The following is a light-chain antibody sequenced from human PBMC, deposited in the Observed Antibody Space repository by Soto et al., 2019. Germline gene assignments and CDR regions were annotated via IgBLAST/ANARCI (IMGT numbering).Light chain of an antibody. J-gene: IGKJ4*01. CDR1: QSVFYSSRYKNY. Sequence: DIVMTQSPDSLAVSLGERATINCKSSQSVFYSSRYKNYLAWYQQKPGQPPKLLIYWAATRESGVPDRFIGSGSGTDFTLTISSLQAEDVAVYYCQQYYSNPLTFGGGTKVELK. V-gene: IGKV4-1*01. CDR3: QQYYSNPLT. CDR2: WAA.